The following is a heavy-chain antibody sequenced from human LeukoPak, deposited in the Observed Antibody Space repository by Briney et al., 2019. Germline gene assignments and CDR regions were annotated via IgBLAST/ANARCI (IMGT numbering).Heavy chain of an antibody. CDR2: IYYSGST. V-gene: IGHV4-59*01. CDR1: GGSISSYY. CDR3: YDY. J-gene: IGHJ4*02. D-gene: IGHD6-19*01. Sequence: SETLSLTCTVSGGSISSYYWSWIRQPPGKGLEWIGYIYYSGSTNYNPSLKSRVTISVDTSKNAAVYYCARGGGVAGTPYNPYDYWGQGTLVTVSS.